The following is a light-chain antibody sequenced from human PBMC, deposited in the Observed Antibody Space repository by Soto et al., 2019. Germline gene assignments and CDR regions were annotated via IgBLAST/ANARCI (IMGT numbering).Light chain of an antibody. V-gene: IGKV1-33*01. J-gene: IGKJ5*01. CDR2: DAS. CDR1: QDINKN. Sequence: DIQMTQSPSSLSASVGDRVSITSQASQDINKNLIWYQQKPGKAPKLLSYDASDLETGVPSRFSGSGSGTGFTFTISSLKPEDFETYYCQQYESLPLTFGQGTRLEI. CDR3: QQYESLPLT.